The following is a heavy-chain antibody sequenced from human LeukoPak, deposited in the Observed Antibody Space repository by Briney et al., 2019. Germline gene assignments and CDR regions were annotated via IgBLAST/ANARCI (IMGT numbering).Heavy chain of an antibody. CDR2: IYYSGST. J-gene: IGHJ2*01. CDR1: GGSISSYY. D-gene: IGHD5-18*01. CDR3: ARASYLLYSYGQRSYWYFDL. Sequence: SETLSLTCTVSGGSISSYYWSWIRQPPGKGLEWIGYIYYSGSTNYNPSLKSRVTISVDTSKNQFSLKLSSVTAADTAVYYCARASYLLYSYGQRSYWYFDLWGRGTLVTVSS. V-gene: IGHV4-59*01.